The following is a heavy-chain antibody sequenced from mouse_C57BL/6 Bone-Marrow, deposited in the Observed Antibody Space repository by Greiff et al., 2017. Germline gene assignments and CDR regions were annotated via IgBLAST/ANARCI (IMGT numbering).Heavy chain of an antibody. V-gene: IGHV7-3*02. Sequence: EVKLMESGGGLVQPGGSLRLSCATSGFTFTDYYMSWVRQPPGKALEWLGFIRNKANGYTTEYSGSVKGRFTISRDNSQSILYLQMNTLRAEDSASYYCARDVDYWGQGATLTVSS. CDR2: IRNKANGYTT. J-gene: IGHJ2*01. CDR3: ARDVDY. CDR1: GFTFTDYY.